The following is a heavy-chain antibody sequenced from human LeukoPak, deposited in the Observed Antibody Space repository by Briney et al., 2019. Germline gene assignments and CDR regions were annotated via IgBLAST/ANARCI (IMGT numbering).Heavy chain of an antibody. V-gene: IGHV3-23*01. J-gene: IGHJ4*02. CDR1: GFTFSSYA. Sequence: GGSLRLSCAVSGFTFSSYAMSWVRQAPGKGLEWVSAISGSGGSTYYADSVKGRFTISRDNSKNTLYLQMNSLRAEDTAVYYCAKKPGHYYDSSGYSREYYFDYWGQGTLVTVSS. CDR3: AKKPGHYYDSSGYSREYYFDY. CDR2: ISGSGGST. D-gene: IGHD3-22*01.